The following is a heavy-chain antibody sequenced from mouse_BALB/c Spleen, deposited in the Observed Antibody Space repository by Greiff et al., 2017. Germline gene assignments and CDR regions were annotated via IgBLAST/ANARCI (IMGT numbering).Heavy chain of an antibody. Sequence: QVQLQQSGAELVRPGASVTLSCKASGYTFTDYEMHWVKQTPVHGLEWIGAIDPETGGTAYNQKFKGKATLTADKSSSTAYMELRSLTSEDSDVYYCARGTMISLAYWGQGTLVTVSA. CDR2: IDPETGGT. CDR1: GYTFTDYE. V-gene: IGHV1-15*01. D-gene: IGHD2-4*01. CDR3: ARGTMISLAY. J-gene: IGHJ3*01.